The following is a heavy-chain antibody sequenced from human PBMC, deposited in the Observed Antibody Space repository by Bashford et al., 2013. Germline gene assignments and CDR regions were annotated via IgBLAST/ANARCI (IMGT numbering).Heavy chain of an antibody. Sequence: GGSLRLSCAASGFTLSNYAMNWVRQAPGKGLEWVSVISGTGSNTYYADSVQGRFTISRDNSKNTLYLQMNSLRAEDTSVYYCAKDSGGYSYIFDYWGQGTLVTVSS. CDR2: ISGTGSNT. J-gene: IGHJ4*02. V-gene: IGHV3-23*01. CDR1: GFTLSNYA. CDR3: AKDSGGYSYIFDY. D-gene: IGHD5-18*01.